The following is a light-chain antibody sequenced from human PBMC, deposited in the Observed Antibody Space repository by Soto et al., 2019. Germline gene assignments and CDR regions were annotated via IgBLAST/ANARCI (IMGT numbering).Light chain of an antibody. Sequence: EIVMTQSPATLSVSPGERVTLSCRASQSVSDLAWYQRKPGQAPRLIIYGPSTRATGIPDRVSGSGSGTDFTLTISGLEPEDVAVYYCQQYGSSPWTLGQGTKVDIK. J-gene: IGKJ1*01. CDR3: QQYGSSPWT. V-gene: IGKV3-20*01. CDR1: QSVSD. CDR2: GPS.